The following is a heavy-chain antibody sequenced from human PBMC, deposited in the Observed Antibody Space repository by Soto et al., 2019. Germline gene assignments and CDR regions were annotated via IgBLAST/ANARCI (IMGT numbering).Heavy chain of an antibody. J-gene: IGHJ4*02. D-gene: IGHD6-19*01. CDR1: GGSISSYY. CDR3: AGVPGYSSGWYGDFDY. Sequence: SETLSLTCTVSGGSISSYYWSWIRQPPGKGLEWIGYIYYSGSTNYNPSLKSRVTISVDTSKNQFSLKLSSVTAADTAVYYCAGVPGYSSGWYGDFDYWGQGTLVTVSS. CDR2: IYYSGST. V-gene: IGHV4-59*08.